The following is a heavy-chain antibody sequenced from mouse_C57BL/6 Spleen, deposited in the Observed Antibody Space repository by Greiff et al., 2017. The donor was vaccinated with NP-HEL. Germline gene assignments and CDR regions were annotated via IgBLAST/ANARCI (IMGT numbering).Heavy chain of an antibody. CDR3: ARPLYDGYYGWFAY. D-gene: IGHD2-3*01. J-gene: IGHJ3*01. Sequence: QVQLQQPGAELVKPGASVKLSCKASGYTFTSYWMHWVKQRPGQGLEWIGMIHPNSGSTNYNEKFKSKATLTVDKSSSTAYMQLSSLTSEDSAVYYCARPLYDGYYGWFAYWGQGTLVTVSA. CDR1: GYTFTSYW. V-gene: IGHV1-64*01. CDR2: IHPNSGST.